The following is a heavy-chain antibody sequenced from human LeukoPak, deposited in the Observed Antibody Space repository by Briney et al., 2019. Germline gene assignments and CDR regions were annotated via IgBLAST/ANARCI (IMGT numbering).Heavy chain of an antibody. CDR3: ARLAALDV. V-gene: IGHV4-34*01. CDR2: INHSGST. J-gene: IGHJ6*02. Sequence: SETLSLTCAVYGGSFGGYYWSWIRQPPGKGLEWIGEINHSGSTNYNPSLKSRVTISVDTSKNQFSLKLSSVTAADTAVYYCARLAALDVWGQGTTVTVSS. CDR1: GGSFGGYY.